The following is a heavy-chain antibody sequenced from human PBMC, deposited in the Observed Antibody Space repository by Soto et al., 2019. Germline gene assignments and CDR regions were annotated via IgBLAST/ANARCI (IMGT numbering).Heavy chain of an antibody. CDR1: GFTFSSFG. CDR2: MSNDGSNK. D-gene: IGHD3-10*01. J-gene: IGHJ6*02. V-gene: IGHV3-30*18. CDR3: AKGSLWLGELYLEFGDHYRMDV. Sequence: QVQLVESGGGVVQPGKSLRLSCAASGFTFSSFGMHWVRQAPGKGLEWVAVMSNDGSNKYYADSVKGRFTISRDNSKNPVFLQMNNLRAEDTAVYFCAKGSLWLGELYLEFGDHYRMDVWGPGTAVTVSS.